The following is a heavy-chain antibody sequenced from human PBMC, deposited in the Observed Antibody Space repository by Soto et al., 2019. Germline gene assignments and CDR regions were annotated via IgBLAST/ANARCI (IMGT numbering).Heavy chain of an antibody. CDR2: FYYSGNT. CDR1: GGSINSFY. CDR3: ARSIAVDAFDI. Sequence: SETLSLTCTVSGGSINSFYWSWIRQPPGQGLGWIGYFYYSGNTYYIPSLKSRVTISVDASKNHLYLRLTSVTAADTAVYYCARSIAVDAFDIWGQGTMVTVSS. D-gene: IGHD6-19*01. J-gene: IGHJ3*02. V-gene: IGHV4-59*08.